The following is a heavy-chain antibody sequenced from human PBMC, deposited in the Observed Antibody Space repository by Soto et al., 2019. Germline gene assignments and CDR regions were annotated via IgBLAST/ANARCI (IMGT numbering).Heavy chain of an antibody. V-gene: IGHV3-23*01. Sequence: GGSLRLSCAASGFTFSSYAMSWVRQAPGKGLEWVSAISGSGGSTYYADSVKGRFTISRDNSKNTLYLQMNSLRAEDTAVYYCATTPLGYCSSTSCPGNDMDVWGKGTTVTVSS. D-gene: IGHD2-2*01. CDR3: ATTPLGYCSSTSCPGNDMDV. CDR1: GFTFSSYA. J-gene: IGHJ6*03. CDR2: ISGSGGST.